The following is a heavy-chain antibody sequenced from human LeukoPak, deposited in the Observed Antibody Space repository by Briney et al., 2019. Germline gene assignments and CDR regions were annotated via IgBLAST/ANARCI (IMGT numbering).Heavy chain of an antibody. CDR1: GFTFGSFG. CDR2: ISSSSNFI. J-gene: IGHJ4*02. Sequence: GGSLRLSCAASGFTFGSFGMNWVRQAPGKGLEWVSSISSSSNFIYYADSVKGRFTISRDNAKNSLYLQMNSLRAEDTAVYYCAKSPKTGFLFDYWGKGTLVTVSS. CDR3: AKSPKTGFLFDY. V-gene: IGHV3-21*01. D-gene: IGHD1-1*01.